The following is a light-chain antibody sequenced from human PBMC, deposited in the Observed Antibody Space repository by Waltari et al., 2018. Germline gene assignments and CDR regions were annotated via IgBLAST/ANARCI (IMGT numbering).Light chain of an antibody. J-gene: IGKJ4*01. Sequence: DIQMTQSPSSLSASVGDRVILTCRASQAISIYLNWYQQKPGKAPNLLIYAASTLQRGIPSRFSGSGSGTHFTPTISSPQPEDFATYYCQHSYTTPLTFGGGTKVEI. CDR2: AAS. CDR1: QAISIY. CDR3: QHSYTTPLT. V-gene: IGKV1-39*01.